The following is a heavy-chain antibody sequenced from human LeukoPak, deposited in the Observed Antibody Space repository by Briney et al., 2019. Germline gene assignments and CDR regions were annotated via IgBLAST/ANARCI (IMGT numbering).Heavy chain of an antibody. J-gene: IGHJ6*04. V-gene: IGHV3-48*03. CDR3: AELGITMIGGV. Sequence: PGGSLRLSCVASGFTFSNYEMNWVRQARGKGLEWLSYITSSYSTTHYADSVKGRFTISRDDAQNSLYLQMNSLRVEDTAVYYCAELGITMIGGVWGKGTTVTISS. D-gene: IGHD3-10*02. CDR1: GFTFSNYE. CDR2: ITSSYSTT.